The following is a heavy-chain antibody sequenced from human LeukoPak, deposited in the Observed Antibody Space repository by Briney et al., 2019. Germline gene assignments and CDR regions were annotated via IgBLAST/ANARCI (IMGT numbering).Heavy chain of an antibody. D-gene: IGHD5-24*01. Sequence: ASVKVSCKASGYTFTSYYMHWVRQAPGEGLEWMGIINPSGGSTSYAQKFQGRVTITADESTSTAYMELSSLRSEDTAVYYCAVHGRNFDYWGQGTLVTVSS. CDR2: INPSGGST. CDR3: AVHGRNFDY. J-gene: IGHJ4*02. V-gene: IGHV1-46*01. CDR1: GYTFTSYY.